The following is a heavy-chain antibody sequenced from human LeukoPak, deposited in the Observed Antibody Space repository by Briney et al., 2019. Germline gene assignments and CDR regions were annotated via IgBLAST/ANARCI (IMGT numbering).Heavy chain of an antibody. Sequence: GGSLRLSCAASGFTFSSYAMHWVRQAPGKGLEYVSAISSNGGSTYYANSMKGRFTISRDNSKNTLYLQMGSLRAEDMAVYYCARVRSSGWIELSYYFDYWGQGTLVTVSS. CDR2: ISSNGGST. V-gene: IGHV3-64*01. D-gene: IGHD6-19*01. CDR3: ARVRSSGWIELSYYFDY. J-gene: IGHJ4*02. CDR1: GFTFSSYA.